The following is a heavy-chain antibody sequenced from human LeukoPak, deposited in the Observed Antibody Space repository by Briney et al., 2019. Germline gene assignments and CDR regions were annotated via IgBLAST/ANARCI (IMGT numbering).Heavy chain of an antibody. D-gene: IGHD5-18*01. J-gene: IGHJ4*02. V-gene: IGHV3-21*01. CDR3: ARDAVDTGTDY. CDR1: GFTFSSYA. CDR2: ISSSSSYI. Sequence: GGSLRLSCAASGFTFSSYAMSWVRQAPGKGLEWVSSISSSSSYIYYADSVKGRFTISRDNAKNSLYLQMDSLRAEDTAVYYCARDAVDTGTDYWGQGTLVTVSS.